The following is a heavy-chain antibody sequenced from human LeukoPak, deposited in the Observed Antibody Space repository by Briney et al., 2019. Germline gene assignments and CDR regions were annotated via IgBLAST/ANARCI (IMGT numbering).Heavy chain of an antibody. Sequence: SDTLSLTCAVSGYSIGSSNWWGWIRQPPGKGLEWIGYIYYSGSTYYNPSLKSRVTMSVDTSKNQFSLKLSPVTAVDTAVYYCASLYCSSTSCYLDYWGQGTLVTVSS. CDR3: ASLYCSSTSCYLDY. V-gene: IGHV4-28*01. CDR2: IYYSGST. D-gene: IGHD2-2*01. CDR1: GYSIGSSNW. J-gene: IGHJ4*02.